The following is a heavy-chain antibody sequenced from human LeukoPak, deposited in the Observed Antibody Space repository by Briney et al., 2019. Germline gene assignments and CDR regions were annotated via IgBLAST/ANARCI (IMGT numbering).Heavy chain of an antibody. CDR3: ARVDTAMDFDY. V-gene: IGHV3-11*04. CDR1: GFTFSGHY. Sequence: GGSLRLSCAASGFTFSGHYMGWIRQAPGKGLEWVSYISSSGSTIYYADSVKGRFTISRDNAKNSLYLQMNSLRAEDTAVYYCARVDTAMDFDYWGQGTLVTVSS. J-gene: IGHJ4*02. D-gene: IGHD5-18*01. CDR2: ISSSGSTI.